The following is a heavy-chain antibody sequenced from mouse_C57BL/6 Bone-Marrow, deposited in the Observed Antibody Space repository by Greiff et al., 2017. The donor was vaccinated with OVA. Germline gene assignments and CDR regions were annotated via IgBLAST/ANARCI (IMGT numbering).Heavy chain of an antibody. V-gene: IGHV1-59*01. CDR3: ARDYGSGYD. CDR1: GYTFTSYW. J-gene: IGHJ2*01. CDR2: IDPSDSYT. D-gene: IGHD1-1*01. Sequence: QVQLQQPGAELVRPGTSVKLSCKASGYTFTSYWMHWVKQRPGQGLEWIGVIDPSDSYTNYNQKFKGKATLTVDTSSSTAYMQLSSLTSEDTAVYYCARDYGSGYDWGQGTTLTVSS.